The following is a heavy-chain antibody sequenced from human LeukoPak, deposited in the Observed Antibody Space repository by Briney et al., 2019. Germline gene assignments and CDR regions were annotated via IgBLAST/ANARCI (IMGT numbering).Heavy chain of an antibody. D-gene: IGHD3-22*01. CDR3: ARVGYYDSSGYPQLYYYYYMDV. V-gene: IGHV4-30-4*08. CDR1: GGSISSGDYY. J-gene: IGHJ6*03. CDR2: IYYSGST. Sequence: PSETLSLTCTVSGGSISSGDYYWSWIRQPPGKGLEWIGYIYYSGSTYYNPSLKSRVTIPVDTSKNQFSLKLSSVTAADTAVYYCARVGYYDSSGYPQLYYYYYMDVWGKGTTVTVSS.